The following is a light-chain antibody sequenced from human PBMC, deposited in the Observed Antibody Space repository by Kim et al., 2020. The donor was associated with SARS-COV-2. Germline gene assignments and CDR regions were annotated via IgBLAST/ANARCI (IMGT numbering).Light chain of an antibody. J-gene: IGLJ3*02. CDR2: GKN. CDR3: NSRDSSGNHLV. CDR1: SLRSYY. V-gene: IGLV3-19*01. Sequence: ALGQTVRITCKGDSLRSYYASWYQQKPGQAPVLVTYGKNNRPSGIPDRFSGSSSGNTASLTITGAQGEDEADYYCNSRDSSGNHLVFGGGTKLTVL.